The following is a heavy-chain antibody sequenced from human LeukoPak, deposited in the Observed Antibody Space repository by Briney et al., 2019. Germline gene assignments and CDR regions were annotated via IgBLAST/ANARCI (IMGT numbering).Heavy chain of an antibody. CDR1: GFTFSSYG. V-gene: IGHV3-30*03. CDR3: ARDNRNSAMATDFDY. Sequence: GGSLRLSCAASGFTFSSYGMHWVRQAPGKGLEWVAVISYDGSNKYYADSVKGRFTISRDNSKNTLYLQMNSLRAEDTAVYYCARDNRNSAMATDFDYWGQGTLVTVSS. CDR2: ISYDGSNK. D-gene: IGHD5-18*01. J-gene: IGHJ4*02.